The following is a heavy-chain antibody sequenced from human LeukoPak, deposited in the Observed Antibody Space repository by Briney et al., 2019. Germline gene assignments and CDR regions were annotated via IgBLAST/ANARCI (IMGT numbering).Heavy chain of an antibody. CDR2: IIPIFGTA. CDR1: GGTLSSYA. D-gene: IGHD4-17*01. Sequence: GASVKVSCKASGGTLSSYAISWVRQAPGQGLEWMGGIIPIFGTANYAQKFQGRVTITADESTSTAYMDLNRLRSDDTAVYYCASGDYGDPPLNYWGQGTLVTVSS. V-gene: IGHV1-69*13. CDR3: ASGDYGDPPLNY. J-gene: IGHJ4*02.